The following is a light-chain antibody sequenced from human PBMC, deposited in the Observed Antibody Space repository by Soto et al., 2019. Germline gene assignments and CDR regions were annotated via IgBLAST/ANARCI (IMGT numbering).Light chain of an antibody. CDR1: QSVSNDY. Sequence: EMVLTQSPGTLSLSPGDRATLSCRASQSVSNDYVAWVQQKPGQTPRLLIYGASTRATGIPARFSGSGSGTDFTLTISRLEPEDFAVYYCHQYGSSPTFGQGTRLEIK. CDR2: GAS. CDR3: HQYGSSPT. V-gene: IGKV3-20*01. J-gene: IGKJ5*01.